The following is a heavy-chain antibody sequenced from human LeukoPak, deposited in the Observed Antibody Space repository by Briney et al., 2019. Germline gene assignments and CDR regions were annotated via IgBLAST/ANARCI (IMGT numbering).Heavy chain of an antibody. CDR3: ARVPLYSSSWSLDWYFDL. D-gene: IGHD6-13*01. CDR2: IYYSGST. CDR1: GGSISSYY. V-gene: IGHV4-59*01. Sequence: SETLSLTCTVSGGSISSYYWSWIRQPPGKGLEWLGYIYYSGSTNYNPSLKSRVTISVDTSKNQFSLKLSSVTAADTAVYYCARVPLYSSSWSLDWYFDLWGRGTLVTVSS. J-gene: IGHJ2*01.